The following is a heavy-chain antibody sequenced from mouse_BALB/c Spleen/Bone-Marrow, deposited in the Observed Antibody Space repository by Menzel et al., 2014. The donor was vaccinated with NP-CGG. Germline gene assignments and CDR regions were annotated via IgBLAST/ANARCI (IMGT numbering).Heavy chain of an antibody. CDR3: AGGGGYAMDH. J-gene: IGHJ4*01. CDR2: IYPGDDNT. Sequence: VQLQQSGPELVKPGALVKISCKASGYTFTSYDINWVKQRPGQGLEWIGWIYPGDDNTKYNEKFKGKATLTADKSSSTALKQHRSLTCEKSAVYFCAGGGGYAMDHWGQGTSVTVSA. CDR1: GYTFTSYD. V-gene: IGHV1S56*01.